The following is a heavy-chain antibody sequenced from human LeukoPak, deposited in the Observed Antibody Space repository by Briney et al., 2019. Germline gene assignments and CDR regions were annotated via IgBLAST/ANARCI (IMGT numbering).Heavy chain of an antibody. V-gene: IGHV4-59*12. Sequence: PSETLSLSCTVSGGSISSYYWSWIRQPPGKGLEWIGYIYHSGSTDYNPSLKSRVTISVDTSKNQFSLKLSSVTAADTAVYYCASIGVYSSSSPAPYWGQGTLVTVSS. CDR2: IYHSGST. CDR3: ASIGVYSSSSPAPY. CDR1: GGSISSYY. D-gene: IGHD6-6*01. J-gene: IGHJ4*02.